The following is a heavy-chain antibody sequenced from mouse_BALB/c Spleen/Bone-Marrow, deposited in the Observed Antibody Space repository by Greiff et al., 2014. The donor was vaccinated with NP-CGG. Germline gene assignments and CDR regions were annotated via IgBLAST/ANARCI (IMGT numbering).Heavy chain of an antibody. D-gene: IGHD1-1*01. Sequence: EVQLQQSGAELVKPRASVKLSCTASGFNIKDTFMHWVKQRPEQGLEWIGRIDPANGDTKYDPKFQGKATITADTFSNTAYLQLSSLTSEDTAVYYCTKPSFYYGSSYWYFDVWGAGTTVTVSS. CDR2: IDPANGDT. CDR1: GFNIKDTF. V-gene: IGHV14-3*02. J-gene: IGHJ1*01. CDR3: TKPSFYYGSSYWYFDV.